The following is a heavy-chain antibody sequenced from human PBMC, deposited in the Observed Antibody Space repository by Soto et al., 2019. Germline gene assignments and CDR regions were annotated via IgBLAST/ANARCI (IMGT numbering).Heavy chain of an antibody. D-gene: IGHD2-15*01. CDR3: ARGYCSGGSCYSEFDY. V-gene: IGHV1-2*04. CDR2: INPNSGGT. Sequence: ASVKVSCKASGYTFTGYYMHWVRQDPGQGLEWMGWINPNSGGTNYAQKFQGWVNMTRDPSISTAYKELSRLRSDDTAVFYCARGYCSGGSCYSEFDYWGQGTLVTVSS. CDR1: GYTFTGYY. J-gene: IGHJ4*02.